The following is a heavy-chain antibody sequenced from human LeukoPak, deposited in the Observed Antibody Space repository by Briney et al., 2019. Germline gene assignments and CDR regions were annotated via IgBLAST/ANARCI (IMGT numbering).Heavy chain of an antibody. CDR1: GFTFSSYA. J-gene: IGHJ4*02. CDR3: AKDRSRYCSSTSCPYYFDY. V-gene: IGHV3-30*04. Sequence: PGGSLRLSCAASGFTFSSYAMHWVRQAPGKGLEWVAVISYDGSNKYYADSVKGRFTISRDNSKNTLYLQMNSLRAEDTAVYYCAKDRSRYCSSTSCPYYFDYWGQGTLVTVSS. CDR2: ISYDGSNK. D-gene: IGHD2-2*01.